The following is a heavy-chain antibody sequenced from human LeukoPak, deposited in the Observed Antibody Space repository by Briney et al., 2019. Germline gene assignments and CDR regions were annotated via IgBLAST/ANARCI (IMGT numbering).Heavy chain of an antibody. CDR3: ATSSQYYYDSSGYYFLY. CDR2: IKQDGSEK. V-gene: IGHV3-7*01. Sequence: QTGGSLRLSCAASGFTFSSYWMSWVRKAPGKGLEWVANIKQDGSEKYYVDSVKGRFTISRDNAKNSLYLQMNSLRAEDTAVYYCATSSQYYYDSSGYYFLYWGQGTLVTVSS. CDR1: GFTFSSYW. J-gene: IGHJ4*02. D-gene: IGHD3-22*01.